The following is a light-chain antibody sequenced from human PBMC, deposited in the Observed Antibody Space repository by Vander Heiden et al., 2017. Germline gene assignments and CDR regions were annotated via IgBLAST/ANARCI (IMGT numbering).Light chain of an antibody. CDR1: QDIRSD. CDR3: LQHYTFPWT. CDR2: TSS. J-gene: IGKJ1*01. Sequence: AIQMTPSPSSLSASVGDRVTITCRASQDIRSDLAWYQQKPGKAPKLLIYTSSSLHSGVPSRFSGSASGTDFTLSITTLQPEDYATYYCLQHYTFPWTFGQGTTVEVK. V-gene: IGKV1-6*01.